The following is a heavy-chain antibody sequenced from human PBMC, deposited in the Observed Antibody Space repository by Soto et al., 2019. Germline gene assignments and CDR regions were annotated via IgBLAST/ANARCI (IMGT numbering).Heavy chain of an antibody. CDR3: ARDHSRAVADYYYYGMDV. V-gene: IGHV3-33*01. J-gene: IGHJ6*02. CDR1: GFTFSSYG. D-gene: IGHD6-19*01. Sequence: GGSLRLSCAASGFTFSSYGMHWVRQAPGKGLEWVAVIWYDGSNKYYADSVKGRFTTSRDNSKNTLYLQMNSLRAEDTAVYYCARDHSRAVADYYYYGMDVWGQGTTVTVSS. CDR2: IWYDGSNK.